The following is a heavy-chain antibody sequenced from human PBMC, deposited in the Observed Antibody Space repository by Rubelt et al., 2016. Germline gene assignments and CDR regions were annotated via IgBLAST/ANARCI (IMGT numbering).Heavy chain of an antibody. D-gene: IGHD4-17*01. J-gene: IGHJ4*02. V-gene: IGHV3-48*04. CDR3: ARGHHDYGDALAN. Sequence: EVQLVESGGDLVQPGESLRLSCAASGFTLSSYWMSWVRQAPGKGLEWVSYISSSSSTIYYAGSVKGRFTISRYNAKKSLYLQRNSLRAEDTAVYYCARGHHDYGDALANWGQGTLVTVSS. CDR1: GFTLSSYW. CDR2: ISSSSSTI.